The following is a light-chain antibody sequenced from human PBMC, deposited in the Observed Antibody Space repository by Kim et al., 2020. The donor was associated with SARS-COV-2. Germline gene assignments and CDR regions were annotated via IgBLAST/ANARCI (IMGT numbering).Light chain of an antibody. J-gene: IGLJ3*02. CDR1: SSDVGGYNY. V-gene: IGLV2-14*01. CDR3: SSYTSSSRNWV. Sequence: QSALTQPASVSGSPGQSITISCTGTSSDVGGYNYVSWYQQHPGKAPKLMIYAVSKRPSGVSNRFSGSKSGNTASLTISGLQAEDEADYYCSSYTSSSRNWVFGGGTQLTVL. CDR2: AVS.